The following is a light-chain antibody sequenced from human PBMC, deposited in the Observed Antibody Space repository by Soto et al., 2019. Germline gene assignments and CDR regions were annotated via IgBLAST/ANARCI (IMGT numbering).Light chain of an antibody. Sequence: QSVLTQPPSASETPGQRVTMSCSGSSSNIGRNTVNWYQQVPGTAPKLLIYNNSQRPSRVPDRFSGSKSGTSASLAISGLRSEDEADYYCCSYAGSYVFGTGTKLTVL. J-gene: IGLJ1*01. CDR3: CSYAGSYV. CDR1: SSNIGRNT. V-gene: IGLV1-44*01. CDR2: NNS.